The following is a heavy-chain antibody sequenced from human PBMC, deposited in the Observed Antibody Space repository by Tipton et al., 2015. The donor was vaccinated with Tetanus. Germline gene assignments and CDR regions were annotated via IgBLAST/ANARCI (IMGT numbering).Heavy chain of an antibody. CDR3: AALSPPWYAFDI. V-gene: IGHV3-9*01. CDR2: IAWNSGGI. D-gene: IGHD2-8*02. J-gene: IGHJ3*02. CDR1: GFTFDNYA. Sequence: QLVQSGGQSVQPGRSLRLSCVGAGFTFDNYAMHWVRQAPGKGLEWVSGIAWNSGGIGYADSVKGRFTISRDNARNSLYLQMNGLTAEDSALYCCAALSPPWYAFDIWGQGTMVTVSS.